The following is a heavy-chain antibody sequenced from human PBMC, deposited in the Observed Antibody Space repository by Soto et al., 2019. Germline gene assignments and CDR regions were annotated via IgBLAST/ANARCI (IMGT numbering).Heavy chain of an antibody. CDR2: MNPNSGNT. CDR3: AGGGQLWVNDAFGI. Sequence: ASVKVSCKASGYTFTSYDINWVRQATGQGLEWMGWMNPNSGNTGYAQKFQGRVTMTRNTSISTAYMELSSLRSEDTAVYYCAGGGQLWVNDAFGIWGRGTMVAASS. CDR1: GYTFTSYD. V-gene: IGHV1-8*01. J-gene: IGHJ3*02. D-gene: IGHD5-18*01.